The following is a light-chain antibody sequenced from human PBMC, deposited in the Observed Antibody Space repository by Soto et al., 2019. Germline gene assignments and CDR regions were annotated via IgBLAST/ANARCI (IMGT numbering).Light chain of an antibody. CDR1: QSVSTN. Sequence: EIVLTQSPATLSLSPGETATLSCRASQSVSTNLAWYQQKPCQAPRLLLYDASNRATGIPARFSGSGSGTDFALTINILDPEDLAVYYGQQRSNPLTFGGGTEVVIK. V-gene: IGKV3-11*01. CDR2: DAS. J-gene: IGKJ4*01. CDR3: QQRSNPLT.